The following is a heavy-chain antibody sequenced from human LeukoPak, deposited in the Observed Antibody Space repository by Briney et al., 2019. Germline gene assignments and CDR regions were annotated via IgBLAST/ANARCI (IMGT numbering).Heavy chain of an antibody. D-gene: IGHD5-18*01. CDR2: IKQDGREK. Sequence: PGGSLRLSCAASGFTFNSYWVTWVRQAPGKGLEWVANIKQDGREKYYVDSVKGRFTISRDNAKNSLYLQMNSLRAEDTAVYYCARGYSYGYYFDYWGQGTLVTVSS. J-gene: IGHJ4*02. CDR1: GFTFNSYW. CDR3: ARGYSYGYYFDY. V-gene: IGHV3-7*03.